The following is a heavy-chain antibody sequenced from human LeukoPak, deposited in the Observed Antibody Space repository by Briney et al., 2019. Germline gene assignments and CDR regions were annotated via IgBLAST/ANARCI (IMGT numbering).Heavy chain of an antibody. V-gene: IGHV1-2*06. CDR3: ARDSEKGIYYFDN. CDR1: GYTFIAFH. Sequence: ASVKVSCKTSGYTFIAFHIHWMRQAPGGGPEWMGRINPRSLGTNYAQRFQGRGTMTRDTSINTAYMELSGLRSDDTAIYYCARDSEKGIYYFDNWGQGSLVTVSS. CDR2: INPRSLGT. D-gene: IGHD3-10*01. J-gene: IGHJ4*02.